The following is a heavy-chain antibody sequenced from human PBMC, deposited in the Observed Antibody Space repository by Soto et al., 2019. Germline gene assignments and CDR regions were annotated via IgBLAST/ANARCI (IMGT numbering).Heavy chain of an antibody. CDR2: INSDGSST. J-gene: IGHJ5*02. Sequence: HPGGSLRLSCAASGFTFSSYWMHWVRQAPGKGLVWVSRINSDGSSTSYADSVKGRFTISRDNAKNTLYLQMNSLRAEDTAVYYCAREARRESGWYGNNWFDPWGQGTLVTVSS. D-gene: IGHD6-19*01. CDR3: AREARRESGWYGNNWFDP. CDR1: GFTFSSYW. V-gene: IGHV3-74*01.